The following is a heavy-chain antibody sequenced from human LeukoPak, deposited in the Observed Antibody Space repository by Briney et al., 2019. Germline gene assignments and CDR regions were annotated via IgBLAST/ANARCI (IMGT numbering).Heavy chain of an antibody. CDR3: VAGSGWRFDY. V-gene: IGHV3-7*01. Sequence: GGSLRLSCGASGFNFSGYGMHWVRQAPGKGLEWVGNIKQDGSDKNYLGSVKGRFTISRDNAKNSLYVQMNSLRVEDTAVYYCVAGSGWRFDYWGQGTLVTVSS. D-gene: IGHD6-19*01. J-gene: IGHJ4*02. CDR1: GFNFSGYG. CDR2: IKQDGSDK.